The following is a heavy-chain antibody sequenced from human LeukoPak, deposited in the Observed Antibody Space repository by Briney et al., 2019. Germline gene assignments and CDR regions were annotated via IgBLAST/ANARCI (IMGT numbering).Heavy chain of an antibody. CDR2: ISYDGSNK. V-gene: IGHV3-30*04. CDR1: GFTFSSYA. D-gene: IGHD1-26*01. J-gene: IGHJ4*02. CDR3: AKDVGKWESLHFFDY. Sequence: GGSLRLSCAASGFTFSSYAMHWVRQAPGKGLEWVAVISYDGSNKYYADSVKGRFTISRDDSRNTLYLQMNSLRGDDTAVYYCAKDVGKWESLHFFDYWGQGTLVTVSS.